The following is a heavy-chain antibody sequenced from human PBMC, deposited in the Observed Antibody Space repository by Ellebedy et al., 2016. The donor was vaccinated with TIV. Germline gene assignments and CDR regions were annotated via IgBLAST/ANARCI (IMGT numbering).Heavy chain of an antibody. V-gene: IGHV3-74*01. CDR3: VRIPWSSDFTLDL. D-gene: IGHD3/OR15-3a*01. CDR1: DFIFSSYW. Sequence: GGSLRLXCAASDFIFSSYWMHWVRQAPGKGLVWVSRINSDGSTTTYADSVRGRFTISRDNANNTLYLQMSGLRAEDSGLYYCVRIPWSSDFTLDLWGQGTMVSVSS. J-gene: IGHJ3*01. CDR2: INSDGSTT.